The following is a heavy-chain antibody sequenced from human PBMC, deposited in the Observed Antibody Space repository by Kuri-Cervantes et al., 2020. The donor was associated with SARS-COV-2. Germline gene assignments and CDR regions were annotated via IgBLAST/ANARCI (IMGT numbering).Heavy chain of an antibody. D-gene: IGHD2-2*02. Sequence: SVKVSCKASGGTFSSYAISWVRQAPGQGLEWMGRIIPILGTANYAQKFQGRVMITADKSTSTAYMELSSLRSEDTAVYYCAREAEYCSSTSCYKRQYYFDHWGQGTLVTVSS. V-gene: IGHV1-69*04. J-gene: IGHJ4*02. CDR2: IIPILGTA. CDR3: AREAEYCSSTSCYKRQYYFDH. CDR1: GGTFSSYA.